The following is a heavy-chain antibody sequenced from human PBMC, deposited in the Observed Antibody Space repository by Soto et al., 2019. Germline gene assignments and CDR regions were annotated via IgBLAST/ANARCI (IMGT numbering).Heavy chain of an antibody. CDR2: FYSSGSI. V-gene: IGHV4-31*10. CDR3: ARMYSSGSGWFHP. Sequence: TLSLTCFVSGYSITAGGYYWSWIRHHPGKGLEWIGSFYSSGSIIYNPSLSSRVSISGDASSNQFSMSLTSVTAADTARDYCARMYSSGSGWFHPWGQGTLVTVSS. J-gene: IGHJ5*02. D-gene: IGHD6-19*01. CDR1: GYSITAGGYY.